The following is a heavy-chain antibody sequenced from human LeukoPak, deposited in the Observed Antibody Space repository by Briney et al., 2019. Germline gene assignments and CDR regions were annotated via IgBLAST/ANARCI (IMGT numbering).Heavy chain of an antibody. CDR1: GFTFSSYA. CDR3: AKDLKQQLTRGEPNDYYYYYGMDV. V-gene: IGHV3-23*01. J-gene: IGHJ6*02. Sequence: GGSLRLSCAASGFTFSSYAMSWVRQAPGKGLEWVSAISGSGGSTYYADSVKGRFTFSRDNSKNTLYLQMNSLRAEDTAVYYCAKDLKQQLTRGEPNDYYYYYGMDVWGQGTTVTVSS. CDR2: ISGSGGST. D-gene: IGHD6-13*01.